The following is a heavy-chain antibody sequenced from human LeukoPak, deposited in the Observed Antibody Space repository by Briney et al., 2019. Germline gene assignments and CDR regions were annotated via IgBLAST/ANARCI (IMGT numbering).Heavy chain of an antibody. D-gene: IGHD2-21*02. J-gene: IGHJ4*02. CDR1: GGSISSNNYY. Sequence: SETLSLTCTVSGGSISSNNYYWGWIRQPPGKGLEWIGSIYYRGSTFYNPSLKSRVAISVDTSKNQFSLKLSSVTAADTAVYYCARDVYCGGDCYLGGIDYWGQGTLVTVSS. CDR2: IYYRGST. CDR3: ARDVYCGGDCYLGGIDY. V-gene: IGHV4-39*02.